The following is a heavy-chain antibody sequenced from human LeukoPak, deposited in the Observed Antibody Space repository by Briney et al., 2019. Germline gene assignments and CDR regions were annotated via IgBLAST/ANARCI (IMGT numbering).Heavy chain of an antibody. D-gene: IGHD3-10*01. CDR1: GFTFDEYA. J-gene: IGHJ4*02. V-gene: IGHV3-43*02. Sequence: GGSLRLSCAASGFTFDEYAIHWVRQAPGRGLEWVSLISGDGARTFYAASVKGRFTISRDNNKNSVYLQMNSVRVEDTAVYYCARESPGGYWGQGTLVTVSS. CDR2: ISGDGART. CDR3: ARESPGGY.